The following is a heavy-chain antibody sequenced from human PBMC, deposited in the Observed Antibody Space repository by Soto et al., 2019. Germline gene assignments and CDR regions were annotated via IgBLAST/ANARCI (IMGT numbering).Heavy chain of an antibody. J-gene: IGHJ6*02. CDR1: GFTVSSYA. V-gene: IGHV3-23*01. CDR2: ISGSGGST. CDR3: AKVGGSQSYYYGMDV. D-gene: IGHD2-15*01. Sequence: PGGSLRLSCAASGFTVSSYAMSWVRQAPGKRLEWVSAISGSGGSTYYADSVKGRFTISRDNSKNTLYLQMNSLRAEDTAVYYCAKVGGSQSYYYGMDVWGQGTTVTVSS.